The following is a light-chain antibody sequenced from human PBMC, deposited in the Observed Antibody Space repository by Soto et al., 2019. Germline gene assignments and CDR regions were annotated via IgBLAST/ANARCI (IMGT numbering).Light chain of an antibody. J-gene: IGKJ5*01. CDR1: QSVSSN. V-gene: IGKV3-20*01. CDR2: GTS. Sequence: EIVLTQSPATLSVSPGEGATLSCRASQSVSSNLAWYQQKPGQAPRLLIYGTSSRATGIPDRFSGSGSETDFTLTISRLEPEDFAVYYCQQYGSSPITFGQGTRLEIK. CDR3: QQYGSSPIT.